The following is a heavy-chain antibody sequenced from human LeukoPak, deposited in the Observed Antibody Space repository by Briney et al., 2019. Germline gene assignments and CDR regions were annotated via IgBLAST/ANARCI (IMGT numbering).Heavy chain of an antibody. J-gene: IGHJ4*02. CDR3: ARGGSYYAGFDY. V-gene: IGHV3-48*02. CDR1: GFMFSIYS. Sequence: GGSLRLSCAASGFMFSIYSINWVRQAPGKGLEWVSYISSSSSSTIYYADSVKGRFTISRDNAKNSLYLQMNSLRDEDTAVYYCARGGSYYAGFDYWGQGTLVTVSS. CDR2: ISSSSSSTI. D-gene: IGHD1-26*01.